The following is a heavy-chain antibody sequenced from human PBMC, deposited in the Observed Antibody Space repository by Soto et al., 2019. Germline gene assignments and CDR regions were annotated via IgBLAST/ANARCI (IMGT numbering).Heavy chain of an antibody. V-gene: IGHV1-18*01. D-gene: IGHD3-22*01. CDR3: ARDMIVGVITSWGSDAFDI. CDR2: ISAYNGNK. J-gene: IGHJ3*02. Sequence: QVQLVQSGAEVKKPGASVKVSCKASGYTFTSYGISWVRQAPGQGLEWMGWISAYNGNKNYAQKLQGRVTMTTDTSTSTTYLELRRLRSDDTGVYYCARDMIVGVITSWGSDAFDIWGQGTMVTVSS. CDR1: GYTFTSYG.